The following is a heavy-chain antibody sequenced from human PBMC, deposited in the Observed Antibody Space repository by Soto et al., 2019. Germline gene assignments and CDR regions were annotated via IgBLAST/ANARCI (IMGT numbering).Heavy chain of an antibody. J-gene: IGHJ6*02. CDR2: IFPKFGTT. CDR3: EAEMTFGKLSVV. V-gene: IGHV1-69*01. CDR1: GDTDTNYV. D-gene: IGHD3-16*02. Sequence: QVQVVQSGAEVKKPGSSVKVSCKASGDTDTNYVISWVRQAPGQGLEWMGGIFPKFGTTYSAQKLQDRLTITADESTSTVYMQLSSLRLDDTAVYYCEAEMTFGKLSVVWGQGTKVTVSS.